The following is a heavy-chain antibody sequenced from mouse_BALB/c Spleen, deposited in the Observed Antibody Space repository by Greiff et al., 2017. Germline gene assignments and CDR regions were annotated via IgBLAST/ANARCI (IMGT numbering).Heavy chain of an antibody. J-gene: IGHJ3*01. Sequence: VQLQQSGPGLVQPSQSLSITCTVSGFSLTSYGVHWVRQSPGKGLEWLGVIWSGGSTDYNAAFISRLSISKDNSKSQVFFKMNRLQANDTAIYYCARAREVRRAWFAYWGQGTLVTVSA. D-gene: IGHD2-14*01. CDR3: ARAREVRRAWFAY. CDR1: GFSLTSYG. CDR2: IWSGGST. V-gene: IGHV2-2*02.